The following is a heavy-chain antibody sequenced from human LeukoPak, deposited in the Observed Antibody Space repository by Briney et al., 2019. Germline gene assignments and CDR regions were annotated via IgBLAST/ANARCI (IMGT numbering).Heavy chain of an antibody. CDR3: ARAPFCSSVSCYRTNNWLDP. Sequence: GASAKVSCKTSGYTFTRYGVSWVRQAPGQGLEWMGWISGNNDNTNYAQRVQDRITMTTDTSTSTAYMELRSLRSDGTAVYYCARAPFCSSVSCYRTNNWLDPWGQGTLVTVSS. D-gene: IGHD2-2*01. CDR2: ISGNNDNT. J-gene: IGHJ5*02. CDR1: GYTFTRYG. V-gene: IGHV1-18*01.